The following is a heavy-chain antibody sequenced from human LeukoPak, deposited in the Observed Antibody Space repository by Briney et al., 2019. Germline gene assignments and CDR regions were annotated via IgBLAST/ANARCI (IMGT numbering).Heavy chain of an antibody. CDR3: ARAWAWAIDY. D-gene: IGHD3-16*01. CDR2: ISPGTSTI. Sequence: GGSLRLSCAASGFTFSSNNMIWVRQAPGKGLEWVSYISPGTSTIFYADSVKGRSTISRDNAKNSLYLQMNSLRDEDTAVYYCARAWAWAIDYWGQGTLVTVSS. J-gene: IGHJ4*02. CDR1: GFTFSSNN. V-gene: IGHV3-48*02.